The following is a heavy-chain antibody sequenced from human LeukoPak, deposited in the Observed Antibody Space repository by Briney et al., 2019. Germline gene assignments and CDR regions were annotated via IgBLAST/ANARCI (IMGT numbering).Heavy chain of an antibody. CDR1: GGSISSRAYY. D-gene: IGHD2-15*01. V-gene: IGHV4-39*01. J-gene: IGHJ4*02. CDR3: ARQPIGYCSGGSCYGSHLDY. CDR2: IYYTGGT. Sequence: PSETLSLTCTVSGGSISSRAYYWGWIRQPPGKGLEWIGTIYYTGGTYYNPSLKSRVTISVDTSKNQFSLKLSSVTAADTAVYYCARQPIGYCSGGSCYGSHLDYWGQGTLVTVSS.